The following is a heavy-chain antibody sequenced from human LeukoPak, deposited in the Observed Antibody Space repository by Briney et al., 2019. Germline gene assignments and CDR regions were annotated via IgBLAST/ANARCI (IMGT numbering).Heavy chain of an antibody. CDR3: ARIGWEYYYDSSGYYYHHYFDY. V-gene: IGHV3-21*01. CDR1: GFTFSSYS. J-gene: IGHJ4*02. Sequence: GGSLRLSCAASGFTFSSYSMNWVRQAPGKGLEWVSSISSSSSYIYYADSVKGRFTISSDSANNSLYLQMNSMRAEDTAVYYCARIGWEYYYDSSGYYYHHYFDYWGQGTLVTVSS. CDR2: ISSSSSYI. D-gene: IGHD3-22*01.